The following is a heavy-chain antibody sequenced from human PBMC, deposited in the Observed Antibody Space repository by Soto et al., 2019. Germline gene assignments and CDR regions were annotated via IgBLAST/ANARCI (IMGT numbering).Heavy chain of an antibody. Sequence: GGSLRLSCAASGFIFDDYAMHWVRQAPGKGLEWVSGINWNSGSIGYADSVKGRFTISRDNAKNSLYLQMNSLRVEDTALYYCAKTLGYDFGDDAFDIWGQGTMVTVSS. CDR3: AKTLGYDFGDDAFDI. V-gene: IGHV3-9*01. CDR2: INWNSGSI. D-gene: IGHD5-12*01. CDR1: GFIFDDYA. J-gene: IGHJ3*02.